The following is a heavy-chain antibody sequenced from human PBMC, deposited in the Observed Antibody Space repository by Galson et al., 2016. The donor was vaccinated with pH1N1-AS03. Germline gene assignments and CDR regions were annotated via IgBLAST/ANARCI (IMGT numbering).Heavy chain of an antibody. CDR2: IYPIDSDT. D-gene: IGHD1-14*01. CDR1: GYSFTKNW. Sequence: SGAEVKKPGESLKISCKGSGYSFTKNWIGWVRQMPGKGLEWMGFIYPIDSDTRYSPAFQGQVTISVDKSINTAYLQWSSLKAADTAMYFCARHREDRVLSSPMXVWGRGTTVIVSS. V-gene: IGHV5-51*01. J-gene: IGHJ6*02. CDR3: ARHREDRVLSSPMXV.